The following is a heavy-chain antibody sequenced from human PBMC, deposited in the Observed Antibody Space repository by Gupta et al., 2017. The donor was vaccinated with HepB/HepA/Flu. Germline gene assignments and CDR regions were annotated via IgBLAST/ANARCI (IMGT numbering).Heavy chain of an antibody. CDR3: ARGGGNNYFDY. CDR2: IYSDGSRI. CDR1: GFTFSNYW. V-gene: IGHV3-74*01. D-gene: IGHD1/OR15-1a*01. Sequence: EVQLVESGGDLVQPGGSLSLSCAASGFTFSNYWMHWVRQAPGKGLVLVSRIYSDGSRITYADSRKDRFTISRDNAKNTLYLQMNSLRGEDTAVYYCARGGGNNYFDYWGQGTLVTVSS. J-gene: IGHJ4*02.